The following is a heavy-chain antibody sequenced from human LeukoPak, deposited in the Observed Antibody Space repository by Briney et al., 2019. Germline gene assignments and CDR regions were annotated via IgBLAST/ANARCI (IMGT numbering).Heavy chain of an antibody. CDR3: ARYTRGRNGMDV. V-gene: IGHV4-59*08. J-gene: IGHJ6*02. CDR1: GGSMSSYY. CDR2: SYYSGST. Sequence: SETLSLTCTVSGGSMSSYYWSWIRQPPGKGLEWIGYSYYSGSTNYNPSLKSRVTISVDTTKNQFSLKLSSVTAADTAVYYCARYTRGRNGMDVWGQGTTVTVSS. D-gene: IGHD1-26*01.